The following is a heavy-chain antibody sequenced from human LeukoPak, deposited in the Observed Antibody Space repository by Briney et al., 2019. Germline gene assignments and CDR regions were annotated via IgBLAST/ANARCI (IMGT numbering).Heavy chain of an antibody. J-gene: IGHJ4*02. V-gene: IGHV3-30*02. CDR3: AKNQYYDSSGYYSPLFDY. D-gene: IGHD3-22*01. Sequence: PGGSLRLSCAASGFTFSSYGMHWVRQAPGKGLEWVAFIRYDGSNKYYADSVKGRFTISRDNSKNTVYLQMNSLRAEDTAVYYCAKNQYYDSSGYYSPLFDYWGQGTLVTVSS. CDR2: IRYDGSNK. CDR1: GFTFSSYG.